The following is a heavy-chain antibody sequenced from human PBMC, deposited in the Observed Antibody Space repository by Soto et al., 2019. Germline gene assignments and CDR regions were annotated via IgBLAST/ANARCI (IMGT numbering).Heavy chain of an antibody. V-gene: IGHV1-46*01. CDR1: GYTFTSYS. CDR2: INPSGTGT. J-gene: IGHJ4*02. D-gene: IGHD3-22*01. Sequence: GASVKVSCKASGYTFTSYSMHWVRQAPGQGLEWMGIINPSGTGTSYGQKFQGRVTITRDMSTSTAYMELSSLRSEDTAVYYCAADPRPHDSSGSDYWGQGTLVTVSS. CDR3: AADPRPHDSSGSDY.